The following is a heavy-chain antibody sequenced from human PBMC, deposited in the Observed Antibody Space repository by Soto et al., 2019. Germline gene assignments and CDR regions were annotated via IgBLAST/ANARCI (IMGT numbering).Heavy chain of an antibody. D-gene: IGHD6-6*01. CDR3: AKGSSSVYYYYYGIDV. Sequence: GGSLSLSCVASGFSFSAYGMHWVRHAQGKGLEWVAVMSNDGSNKYYEDSVKGRFTISRDNSKNMLYLQMNSLRTEDTAVYYCAKGSSSVYYYYYGIDVWGQGTTVTVSS. J-gene: IGHJ6*02. CDR2: MSNDGSNK. CDR1: GFSFSAYG. V-gene: IGHV3-30*18.